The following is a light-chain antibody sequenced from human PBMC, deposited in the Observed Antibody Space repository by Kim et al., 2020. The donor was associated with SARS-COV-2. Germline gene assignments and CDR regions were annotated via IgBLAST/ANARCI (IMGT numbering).Light chain of an antibody. J-gene: IGKJ1*01. CDR3: QQYNNWPT. CDR1: QSVSTN. CDR2: GAS. V-gene: IGKV3-15*01. Sequence: EIVMTQSPATLSVSPGERATLSCRASQSVSTNVAWFQQKSGQAPRLLIYGASTRATGIPARFSGSGSGTEFTLTISSLQSEDFAVYHCQQYNNWPTFGQGTKVEI.